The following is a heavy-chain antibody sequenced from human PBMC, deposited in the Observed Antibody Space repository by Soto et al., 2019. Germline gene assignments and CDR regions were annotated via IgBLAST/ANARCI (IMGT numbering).Heavy chain of an antibody. CDR2: ISYDGSNK. CDR3: AKEKGGYSLGYYYYGMDV. V-gene: IGHV3-30*18. J-gene: IGHJ6*02. D-gene: IGHD5-18*01. CDR1: GFTFSSYG. Sequence: PGGSLRLSCAASGFTFSSYGMHWVRQAPGKGLEWVAVISYDGSNKYYADSVKGRFTISRDNSKNTLYLQMNSLRAEDTAVYYCAKEKGGYSLGYYYYGMDVWGQGTTVTVSS.